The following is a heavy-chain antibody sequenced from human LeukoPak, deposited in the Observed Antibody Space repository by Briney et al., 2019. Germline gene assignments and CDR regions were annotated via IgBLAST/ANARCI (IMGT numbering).Heavy chain of an antibody. J-gene: IGHJ4*02. CDR1: GFIFSDYA. V-gene: IGHV3-69-1*01. D-gene: IGHD1-26*01. CDR2: IGTSGTE. Sequence: PGGSLRLSCAASGFIFSDYAMNWVRQAPGKGLEWVSLIGTSGTEHYADSVKGRFTISRDNAKNSLYLQMNSLTAEDSAVYYCASRRGSNRPFDYWGQGTLVTVSS. CDR3: ASRRGSNRPFDY.